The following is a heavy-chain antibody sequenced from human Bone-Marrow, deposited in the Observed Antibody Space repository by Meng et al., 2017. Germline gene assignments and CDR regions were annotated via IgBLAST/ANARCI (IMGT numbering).Heavy chain of an antibody. V-gene: IGHV3-23*01. Sequence: GESLKISCAASGFTFSSYAMSWVRQAPGKGLEWVSAISGSGGSTYYADSVKGRFTISRDNSKNTLYLQMNSLRAEDTAVYYCAKDPDVATIEPDYFDYWGQGTLVTVSS. D-gene: IGHD5-12*01. CDR1: GFTFSSYA. CDR2: ISGSGGST. CDR3: AKDPDVATIEPDYFDY. J-gene: IGHJ4*02.